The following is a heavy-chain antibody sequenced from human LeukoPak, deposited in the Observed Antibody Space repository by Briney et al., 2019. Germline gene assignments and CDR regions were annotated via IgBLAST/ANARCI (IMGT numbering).Heavy chain of an antibody. CDR1: GGSFSGYY. V-gene: IGHV4-34*01. CDR2: INHSGST. Sequence: PSETLSLTCAVYGGSFSGYYWSWIRQPPGKGLEWIGEINHSGSTNYNPSLKSRVTISVDTSKNQFSLKLSSVTAADTAVYCCARERGRWDFDYWGQGTLVTVSS. D-gene: IGHD1-26*01. J-gene: IGHJ4*02. CDR3: ARERGRWDFDY.